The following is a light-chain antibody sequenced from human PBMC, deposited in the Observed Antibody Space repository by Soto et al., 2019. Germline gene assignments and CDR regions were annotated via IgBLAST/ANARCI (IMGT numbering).Light chain of an antibody. Sequence: QSALTQPASVSGSPGQSITISCTGTSSDVGGYNYVSWYQQHPGKAPQLMIYEVSNRPSGVSNRFSGSKSGNTASLAISGLQGGGEADYYCSSYTSSSTLRVFGGGTKLTVL. CDR2: EVS. CDR1: SSDVGGYNY. CDR3: SSYTSSSTLRV. V-gene: IGLV2-14*01. J-gene: IGLJ3*02.